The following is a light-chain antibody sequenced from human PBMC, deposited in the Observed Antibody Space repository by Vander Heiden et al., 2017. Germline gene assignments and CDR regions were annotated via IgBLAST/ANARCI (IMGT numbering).Light chain of an antibody. CDR2: GAS. CDR3: QQYNNRSPLS. V-gene: IGKV3-15*01. CDR1: ESVSKN. J-gene: IGKJ4*01. Sequence: ETVMTQSPATLSGSPGQRATLSCRASESVSKNLAWYQHKPGQAPRLLIYGASTRATGIPGRFSGSGSGTEFTLTISSLQSEDFAVYYCQQYNNRSPLSFGGGTKVEIK.